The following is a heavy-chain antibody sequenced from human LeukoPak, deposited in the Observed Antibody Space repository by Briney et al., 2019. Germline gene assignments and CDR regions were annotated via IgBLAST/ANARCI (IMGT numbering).Heavy chain of an antibody. J-gene: IGHJ6*02. CDR3: ARDRGVGATLGRMDV. CDR1: GYSFIDYS. CDR2: INRNSGAT. D-gene: IGHD1-26*01. Sequence: ASVKVSCKASGYSFIDYSMHWVRQAPGQGLEWMGWINRNSGATKYAQKFQGRVTMTRDTSVTTAYMELSSLRSDDTAVYFCARDRGVGATLGRMDVWGQGTPVTVSS. V-gene: IGHV1-2*02.